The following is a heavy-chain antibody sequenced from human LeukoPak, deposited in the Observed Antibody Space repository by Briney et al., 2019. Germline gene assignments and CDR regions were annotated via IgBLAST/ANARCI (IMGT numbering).Heavy chain of an antibody. CDR3: ASSDYGGDAFDI. CDR1: GGSISSYY. Sequence: SETLSLTCTVSGGSISSYYWSWIRQPPGKGLEWIGYIYYSGSTNYNPSLKSRVTISVDTSKNQFSLKLSSVTAADTAVYYCASSDYGGDAFDIWGQGTMVTVSS. J-gene: IGHJ3*02. CDR2: IYYSGST. V-gene: IGHV4-59*08. D-gene: IGHD4-23*01.